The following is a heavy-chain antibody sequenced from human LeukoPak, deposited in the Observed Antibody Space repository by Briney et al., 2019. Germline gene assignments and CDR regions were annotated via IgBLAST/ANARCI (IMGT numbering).Heavy chain of an antibody. D-gene: IGHD1-26*01. J-gene: IGHJ4*02. CDR1: GYTFTSYY. CDR3: ASSVVGATGNDY. CDR2: INPSGGST. V-gene: IGHV1-46*01. Sequence: ASVKVSCKASGYTFTSYYMHWVRQAPGQGLEWMGIINPSGGSTSYAQKFQGRVTMTRDMSTSTVYMELSGLSSEDTAVYYCASSVVGATGNDYWGQGTLVTVSS.